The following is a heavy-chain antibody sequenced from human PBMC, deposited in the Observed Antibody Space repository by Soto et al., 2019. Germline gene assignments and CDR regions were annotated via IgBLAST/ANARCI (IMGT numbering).Heavy chain of an antibody. Sequence: SETLSLTCSVSGGSVSNYYWSWVRQPPGKRLEWIGYIYYTGTHDYNPSLRGRATISVDTSKDQFSLKLTSVTAADTAVYYCARDRDRNSMGLTSFHPWGQGILVTVSA. CDR1: GGSVSNYY. CDR3: ARDRDRNSMGLTSFHP. D-gene: IGHD3-9*01. J-gene: IGHJ5*02. V-gene: IGHV4-59*02. CDR2: IYYTGTH.